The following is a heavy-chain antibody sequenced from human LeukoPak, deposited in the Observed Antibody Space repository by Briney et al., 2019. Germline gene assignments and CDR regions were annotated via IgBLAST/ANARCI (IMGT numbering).Heavy chain of an antibody. J-gene: IGHJ3*02. CDR3: ARDGRYYDILTGYSRDAFNI. V-gene: IGHV3-33*01. Sequence: PGRSLRLSCAASGFTFSSYGMHWVRQAPGKGLEWVAVIWYDGSNKYYADSVKGRFTISRDNAKNSLYLQMNSLRAEDTAVYYCARDGRYYDILTGYSRDAFNIWGQGTMVTVSS. D-gene: IGHD3-9*01. CDR2: IWYDGSNK. CDR1: GFTFSSYG.